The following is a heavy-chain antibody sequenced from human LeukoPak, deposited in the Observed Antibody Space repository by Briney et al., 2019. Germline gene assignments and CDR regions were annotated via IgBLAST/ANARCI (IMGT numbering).Heavy chain of an antibody. CDR1: GFTFSSYA. J-gene: IGHJ6*02. CDR2: ISGSGRST. Sequence: GGSLRLSCAACGFTFSSYAMSWVRQAPGKGLAWVSGISGSGRSTHSADSVKGRFTISRDNSKNMLYLQMNSLRAEDTALYYCAKALDGYNGMDVWGQGTTVIVSS. CDR3: AKALDGYNGMDV. V-gene: IGHV3-23*01. D-gene: IGHD3-16*02.